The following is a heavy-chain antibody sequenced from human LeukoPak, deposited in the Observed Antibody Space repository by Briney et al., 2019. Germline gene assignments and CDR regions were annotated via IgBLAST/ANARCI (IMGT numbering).Heavy chain of an antibody. D-gene: IGHD4-17*01. CDR1: GFTFSSYS. CDR3: AITYGDYFDC. J-gene: IGHJ4*02. Sequence: GGSLRLSCAASGFTFSSYSMNWVRQAPGKGLEWVSAISGNSRSIFYTDSVKGQFTISRDNAKNSLYLQMNSLRAEDTAVYYCAITYGDYFDCWGRGTLVTVSS. CDR2: ISGNSRSI. V-gene: IGHV3-21*01.